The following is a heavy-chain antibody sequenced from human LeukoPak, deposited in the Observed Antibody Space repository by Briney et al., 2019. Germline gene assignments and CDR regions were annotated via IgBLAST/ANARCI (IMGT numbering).Heavy chain of an antibody. Sequence: ASVKVSCKASGGTFSSYAISWVRQAPGQGLEWMGRIIPILGIANYAQKFQGRVTITADKSTSTAYMELSSLRSEDTAVYYCARGVGATTGPRFDYWGQGTLVTVSS. CDR1: GGTFSSYA. J-gene: IGHJ4*02. D-gene: IGHD1-26*01. CDR2: IIPILGIA. CDR3: ARGVGATTGPRFDY. V-gene: IGHV1-69*04.